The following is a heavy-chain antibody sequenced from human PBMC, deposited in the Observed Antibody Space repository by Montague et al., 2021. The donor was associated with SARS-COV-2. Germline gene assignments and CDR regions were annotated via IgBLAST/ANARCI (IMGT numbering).Heavy chain of an antibody. CDR3: AHSYGDYLFDY. V-gene: IGHV2-5*02. J-gene: IGHJ4*02. CDR2: IYWDDDK. CDR1: GFSLSSSGVS. D-gene: IGHD4-17*01. Sequence: PALVKPTQTLTLTCTVSGFSLSSSGVSVGWIRPPPGKALEWLALIYWDDDKRYSPSLKRRLTITKDTSKNQVVLTMTNMDPVDTATYYCAHSYGDYLFDYWGQGTLVTVSS.